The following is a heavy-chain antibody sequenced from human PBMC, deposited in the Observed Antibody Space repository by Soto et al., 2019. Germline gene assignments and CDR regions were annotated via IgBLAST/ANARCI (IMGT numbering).Heavy chain of an antibody. V-gene: IGHV4-39*01. J-gene: IGHJ4*02. CDR2: IYYSGST. Sequence: SETLSLTCTVSGGSISSSSYYWGWIRQPPGKGLEWIGSIYYSGSTYYNPSLKSRVTISVDTSNNQFSLKLSSVTAADTALYYCARPEGDYDSYFDYWGQGTLVTVSS. CDR1: GGSISSSSYY. D-gene: IGHD4-17*01. CDR3: ARPEGDYDSYFDY.